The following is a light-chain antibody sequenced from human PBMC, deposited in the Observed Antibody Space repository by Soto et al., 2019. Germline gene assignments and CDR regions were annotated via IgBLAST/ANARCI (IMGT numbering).Light chain of an antibody. J-gene: IGKJ1*01. Sequence: EIMMTQSPATLSVSPGERATLSCRASQSISSNLAWYQQKPGQAPRLLIYGASTRATGIPARFSGSGSGTEFALTISSLQSEDFAVYYCQQYSNWWTFGQGTKVEIK. CDR2: GAS. CDR1: QSISSN. V-gene: IGKV3-15*01. CDR3: QQYSNWWT.